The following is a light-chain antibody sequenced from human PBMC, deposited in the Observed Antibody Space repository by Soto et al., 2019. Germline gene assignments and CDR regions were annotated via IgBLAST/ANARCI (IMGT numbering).Light chain of an antibody. CDR1: SSDVGTYNY. Sequence: QSALTQPASVSGSPGQSITISCTGTSSDVGTYNYVSWYQHHPGKAPKLMIYDVSNRPSGVSNRFSGSKSGNTASLTISGLQAEDEADYYCSSYTSGSTLLFGGGTTLTVL. CDR2: DVS. CDR3: SSYTSGSTLL. V-gene: IGLV2-14*03. J-gene: IGLJ2*01.